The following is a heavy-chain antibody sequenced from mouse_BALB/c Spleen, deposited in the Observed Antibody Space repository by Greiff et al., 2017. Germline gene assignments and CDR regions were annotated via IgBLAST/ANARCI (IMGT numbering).Heavy chain of an antibody. CDR3: ARQLITTVVAMDY. Sequence: EVKLMESGGDLVKPGGSLKLSCAASGFTFSSYGMSWVRQTPDKRLEWVATISSGGSYTYYPDSVKGRFTISRDNAKNTLYLQMSSLKSEDTAMYYCARQLITTVVAMDYWGQGTTLTVSS. V-gene: IGHV5-6*01. CDR1: GFTFSSYG. CDR2: ISSGGSYT. D-gene: IGHD1-1*01. J-gene: IGHJ2*01.